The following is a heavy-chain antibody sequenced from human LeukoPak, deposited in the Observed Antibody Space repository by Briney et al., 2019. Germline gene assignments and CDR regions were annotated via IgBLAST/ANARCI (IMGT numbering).Heavy chain of an antibody. D-gene: IGHD6-13*01. CDR3: ARGGIAAAGPLIDY. J-gene: IGHJ4*02. Sequence: SVKVSCKASGGTFSSYAISWVRQAPGQGLEWMGRIIPILGIANYAQKFQGRVTITADKSTSTAYMELSSLRSEDTAVYYCARGGIAAAGPLIDYWGQGTLVTVSS. V-gene: IGHV1-69*04. CDR1: GGTFSSYA. CDR2: IIPILGIA.